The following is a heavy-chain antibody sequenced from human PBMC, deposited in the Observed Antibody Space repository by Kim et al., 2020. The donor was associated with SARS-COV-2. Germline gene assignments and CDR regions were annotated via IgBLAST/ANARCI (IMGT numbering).Heavy chain of an antibody. CDR2: IHYSGRT. J-gene: IGHJ5*01. CDR1: GDSVSSSTAY. CDR3: ARHSXXTFXXFD. Sequence: SETLSLTCAVSGDSVSSSTAYWGWIRQPPGKGLEWIATIHYSGRTYYNPSLKSRVTISVDTSKNXXSLQLSSVXAADXSVYYCARHSXXTFXXFD. V-gene: IGHV4-39*01.